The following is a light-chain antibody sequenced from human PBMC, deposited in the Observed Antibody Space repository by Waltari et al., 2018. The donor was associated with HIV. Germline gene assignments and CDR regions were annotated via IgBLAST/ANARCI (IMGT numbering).Light chain of an antibody. CDR1: RRDVGGFNY. J-gene: IGLJ2*01. V-gene: IGLV2-14*01. CDR2: DVS. Sequence: QSALTQPASVSGSPGHSITLSCSGSRRDVGGFNYVSWYQQHPGKAPKLMIYDVSDRPSGVSNRFSGSKSDNTASLTISGLQTEDEADYYCSSYTSSYTVIFGGGTKLTVL. CDR3: SSYTSSYTVI.